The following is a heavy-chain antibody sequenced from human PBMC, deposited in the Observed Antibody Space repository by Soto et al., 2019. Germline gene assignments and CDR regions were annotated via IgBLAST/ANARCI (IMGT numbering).Heavy chain of an antibody. D-gene: IGHD3-10*01. J-gene: IGHJ4*01. CDR1: GFTFGVYW. V-gene: IGHV3-7*01. CDR2: IKWEAIET. Sequence: EVQLEESGGGLVQPGGSLRLSCAASGFTFGVYWMSWVRQAPGKGLEWLGTIKWEAIETKYVDSVKGRFTISRDNAKNTPQLRMDRRRAEDTAVYYCARDSGDGSGRSVSHYRECWGHGTGVTVPS. CDR3: ARDSGDGSGRSVSHYREC.